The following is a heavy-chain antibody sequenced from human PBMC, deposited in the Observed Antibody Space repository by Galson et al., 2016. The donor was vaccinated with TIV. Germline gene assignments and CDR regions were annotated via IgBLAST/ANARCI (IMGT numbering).Heavy chain of an antibody. Sequence: SLRLSCAASGFTFTIYSMHWVRQGPGKGLEWVAMISYDGRSKVYADTVKGRFTISRDNSENTMYLQMNSLRAKDTAVYYCARNNDYGDSSYYYGMDVWGQGTTVTVSS. J-gene: IGHJ6*02. CDR3: ARNNDYGDSSYYYGMDV. V-gene: IGHV3-30*04. CDR1: GFTFTIYS. CDR2: ISYDGRSK. D-gene: IGHD4-17*01.